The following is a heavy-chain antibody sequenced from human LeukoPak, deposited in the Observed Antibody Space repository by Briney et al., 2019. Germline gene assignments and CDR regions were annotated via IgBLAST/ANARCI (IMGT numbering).Heavy chain of an antibody. V-gene: IGHV4-59*12. CDR1: GGSIRSYY. CDR3: ASRLTTTLDMVV. CDR2: IYTTVSTNYNPST. D-gene: IGHD4-11*01. Sequence: PSETLSLTCTVSGGSIRSYYWSWIRQPAGKGLEGIGRIYTTVSTNYNPSTNYNPSLKSRVSMSVDMSKNQFSLQLSSVTAADTAVYYCASRLTTTLDMVVWGKGTTVTVSS. J-gene: IGHJ6*03.